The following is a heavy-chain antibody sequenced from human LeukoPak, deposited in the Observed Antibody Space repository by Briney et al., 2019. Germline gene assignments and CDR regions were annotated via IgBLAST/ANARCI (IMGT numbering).Heavy chain of an antibody. V-gene: IGHV4-4*02. D-gene: IGHD2-15*01. J-gene: IGHJ2*01. CDR2: ISHSGST. Sequence: SETLSLTCAVSGDSITNRNWWNWVRQPPGMGLEWIGEISHSGSTNYNPSLKSRVTISVDKSKNEFSLNLSSVTAADTAVYYCARDSPAYCSGGNCYNWYFDLWGRGTLVSVSS. CDR3: ARDSPAYCSGGNCYNWYFDL. CDR1: GDSITNRNW.